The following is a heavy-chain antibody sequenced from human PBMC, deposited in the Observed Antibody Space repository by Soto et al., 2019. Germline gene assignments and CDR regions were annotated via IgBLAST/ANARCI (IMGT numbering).Heavy chain of an antibody. CDR2: IYYSGST. CDR1: GGSISSYY. Sequence: SETLSLTCTVSGGSISSYYWSWIRQPPGKGLEWIGYIYYSGSTNYNPSLKSRVTISVDTSKNQFSLKLSSVTAADTAVYYCARVRWYVGSGNGMDVWGQGTTVT. V-gene: IGHV4-59*01. CDR3: ARVRWYVGSGNGMDV. D-gene: IGHD2-15*01. J-gene: IGHJ6*02.